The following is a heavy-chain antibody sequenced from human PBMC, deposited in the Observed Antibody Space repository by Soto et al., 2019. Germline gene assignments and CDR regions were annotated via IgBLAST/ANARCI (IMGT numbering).Heavy chain of an antibody. J-gene: IGHJ4*02. D-gene: IGHD2-8*01. CDR3: VSQRTSVLTQAYFDY. CDR1: GGSVISGSYY. CDR2: VYYRGRS. V-gene: IGHV4-39*01. Sequence: LSLTFTAAGGSVISGSYYWGWIRQSPGKGLEWIGSVYYRGRSYSKSSVKSRVTISVDTSKNQFSLNLNSVTASDTAVYFCVSQRTSVLTQAYFDYWGPGALVTVSS.